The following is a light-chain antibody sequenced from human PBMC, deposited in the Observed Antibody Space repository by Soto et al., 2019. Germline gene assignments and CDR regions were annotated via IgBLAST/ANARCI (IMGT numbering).Light chain of an antibody. J-gene: IGKJ3*01. CDR1: QSLLHSNGYNY. V-gene: IGKV2-28*01. CDR3: MQDLQTPLCT. CDR2: LCS. Sequence: DIVMTQSPLSLPVTPGEPASISCRSSQSLLHSNGYNYLDWYLQKPGQSPQLLIYLCSNRSSGVPDRLSGSGSGTDFTLKISRVEAEDVGVYYYMQDLQTPLCTFGPGTKVDIK.